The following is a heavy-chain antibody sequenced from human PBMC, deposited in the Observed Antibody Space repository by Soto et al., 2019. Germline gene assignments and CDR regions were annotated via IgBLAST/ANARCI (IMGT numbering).Heavy chain of an antibody. J-gene: IGHJ6*02. CDR3: ARISVEGIAVAGTHYYYGMDV. Sequence: SGPTLVNPTQTLTLTCTFSGFSLSTSGMCVSWIRQPPGKALEWLALIDWDDDKYYSTSLKTRLTISKDTSKNQEVLTMTNMDPVDTATYYCARISVEGIAVAGTHYYYGMDVWGQGT. CDR2: IDWDDDK. V-gene: IGHV2-70*01. D-gene: IGHD6-19*01. CDR1: GFSLSTSGMC.